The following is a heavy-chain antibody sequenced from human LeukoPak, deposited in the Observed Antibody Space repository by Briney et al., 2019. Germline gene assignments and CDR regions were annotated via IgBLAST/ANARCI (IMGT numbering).Heavy chain of an antibody. CDR1: GFTFSSYA. Sequence: VGSLRPSCAASGFTFSSYAMHWVRQAPGKGLEYVSAISTDGRSTYYASSVQGRFTISRDNSKNTLYLQMGSLRAEDMAVYYCARVNYYYDCSGVDCCRQGTLVTVSS. J-gene: IGHJ4*02. D-gene: IGHD3-22*01. V-gene: IGHV3-64*01. CDR3: ARVNYYYDCSGVDC. CDR2: ISTDGRST.